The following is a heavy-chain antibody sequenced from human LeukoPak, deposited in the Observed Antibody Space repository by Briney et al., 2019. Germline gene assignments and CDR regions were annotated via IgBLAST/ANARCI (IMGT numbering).Heavy chain of an antibody. CDR2: IYYSGST. Sequence: KASETLSLTCTVSGGSISSSNYYWGWIRQPPGKGLEWIGSIYYSGSTYYNPSLKSRVTISVDTSKKQFSLRLSSVTAADTAVYYCARSYCSSTSCYAVGAFDIWGQGTLVTVSS. CDR1: GGSISSSNYY. D-gene: IGHD2-2*01. CDR3: ARSYCSSTSCYAVGAFDI. J-gene: IGHJ3*02. V-gene: IGHV4-39*01.